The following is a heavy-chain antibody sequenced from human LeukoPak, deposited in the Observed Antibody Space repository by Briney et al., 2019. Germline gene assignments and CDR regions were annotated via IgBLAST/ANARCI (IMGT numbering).Heavy chain of an antibody. CDR3: ARDQVEGNNNWYGVDY. J-gene: IGHJ4*02. Sequence: GGSLRLSCAASGFTFSGYAMSWVRQAPGKGLEWVSTISGSGGSTYYADSVKGRFTISRDNSKNTLYLQMNSLRAEDTAVYYCARDQVEGNNNWYGVDYWGQGTLVTVSS. CDR1: GFTFSGYA. V-gene: IGHV3-23*01. CDR2: ISGSGGST. D-gene: IGHD1-20*01.